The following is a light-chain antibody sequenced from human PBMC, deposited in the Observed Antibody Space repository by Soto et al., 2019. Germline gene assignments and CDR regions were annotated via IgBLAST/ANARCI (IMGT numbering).Light chain of an antibody. CDR3: QQSYNSPPWT. J-gene: IGKJ1*01. CDR1: QTISTS. V-gene: IGKV1-39*01. Sequence: DIQMTQSPSSLSASVGDRVTISCRASQTISTSLNWYQQKPGTAPRLLIYRASSVKSGVPPRFSGSGSGRDFTLTISSLRPEDIATYFWQQSYNSPPWTFGQGTKVEVK. CDR2: RAS.